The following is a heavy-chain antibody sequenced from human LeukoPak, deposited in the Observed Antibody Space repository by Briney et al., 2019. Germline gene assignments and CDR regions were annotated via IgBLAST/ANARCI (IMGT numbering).Heavy chain of an antibody. CDR2: IYWDDDK. Sequence: SGPTLLNPTPTLTLTCTFSGFSLSTTGVGVGWIRQPPGKALEWVALIYWDDDKRYSPSLKSRLTITKDASKNQVVLTMTNMDPVDTATYYCAHTPPGRTQLWLRYFQHWGQGTLVTVSS. CDR1: GFSLSTTGVG. V-gene: IGHV2-5*02. J-gene: IGHJ1*01. CDR3: AHTPPGRTQLWLRYFQH. D-gene: IGHD5-18*01.